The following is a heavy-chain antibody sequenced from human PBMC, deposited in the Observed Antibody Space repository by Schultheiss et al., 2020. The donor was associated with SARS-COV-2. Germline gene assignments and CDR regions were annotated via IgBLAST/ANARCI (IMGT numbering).Heavy chain of an antibody. CDR2: IKEDGSEK. Sequence: GGSLRLSCVASGITFSGDWMSWVRQAPGKGLEWVATIKEDGSEKYYVDSVKGRFTISRDNGKNSLFLQMNSLRAEDTAVYYCARYVWDYGNNRFDPWGQGALVTVSS. CDR1: GITFSGDW. J-gene: IGHJ5*02. V-gene: IGHV3-7*03. D-gene: IGHD4-17*01. CDR3: ARYVWDYGNNRFDP.